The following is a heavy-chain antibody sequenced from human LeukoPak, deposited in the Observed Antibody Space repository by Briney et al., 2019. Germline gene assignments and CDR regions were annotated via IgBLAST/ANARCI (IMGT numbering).Heavy chain of an antibody. J-gene: IGHJ4*02. CDR1: GFTFSSYS. D-gene: IGHD3-10*01. V-gene: IGHV3-21*01. CDR3: ARYGLGQDDY. Sequence: GGSLRLSCAASGFTFSSYSMNWVRQAPGKGLEWVSSISSSSSYIYYADSVKGRFTISRDNAKNSLYLQMNSLRAEDAAVYYCARYGLGQDDYWGQGTLVTVSS. CDR2: ISSSSSYI.